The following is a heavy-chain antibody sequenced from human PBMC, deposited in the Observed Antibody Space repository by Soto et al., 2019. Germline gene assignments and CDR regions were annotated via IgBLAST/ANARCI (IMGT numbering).Heavy chain of an antibody. V-gene: IGHV4-38-2*02. J-gene: IGHJ4*02. CDR3: ARDTTIAARKPFDF. D-gene: IGHD6-6*01. Sequence: SETLSLTCAVSGYSISNGYHWGWIRQPPGKGLEWIGNIYYSGDTFYNPSLKSRVTISVDTSKNQFSLKMNSVTAADTAVYYCARDTTIAARKPFDFWGQGIRVTVS. CDR1: GYSISNGYH. CDR2: IYYSGDT.